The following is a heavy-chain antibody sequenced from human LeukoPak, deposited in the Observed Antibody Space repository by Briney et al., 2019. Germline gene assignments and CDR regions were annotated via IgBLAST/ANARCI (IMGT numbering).Heavy chain of an antibody. V-gene: IGHV3-30*02. CDR3: ARDSDSVFWSGYAFDY. CDR2: IRYDGSNK. CDR1: GFSFSSYG. D-gene: IGHD3-3*01. Sequence: PGGSLRLSCAASGFSFSSYGMHWVRQAPGKGLEWVAFIRYDGSNKYYADSVKGRFTISRDNSKNTLYLQMNSLRAEDTAVYYCARDSDSVFWSGYAFDYWGQGTLVTVSS. J-gene: IGHJ4*02.